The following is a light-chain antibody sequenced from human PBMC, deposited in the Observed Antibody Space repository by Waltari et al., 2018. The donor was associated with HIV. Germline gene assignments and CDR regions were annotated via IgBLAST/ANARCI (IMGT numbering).Light chain of an antibody. CDR2: DVT. J-gene: IGLJ1*01. V-gene: IGLV2-23*02. CDR3: CSYAGSSRNV. Sequence: QSALTQPASVSGSPGQSITISCTGTSRDGGNYNYIPWYQQCPGKAPKLMIYDVTKRPSGVSNRFSGSKSGNTASLIISGLQAEDEADYYCCSYAGSSRNVFGTGTKVTVL. CDR1: SRDGGNYNY.